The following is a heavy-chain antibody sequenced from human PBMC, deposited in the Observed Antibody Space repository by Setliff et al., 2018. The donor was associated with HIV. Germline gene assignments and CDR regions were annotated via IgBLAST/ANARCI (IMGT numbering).Heavy chain of an antibody. Sequence: SETLSLTCTVSGGSISSSSYYWGWIRQPPGKGLEWIGHIYYSGSTYYNPSLKSRVTISVDTSKNQFSLKLSSVTAADTAVYYCARWGEPSIKAFDIWGQGTMVTVSS. CDR1: GGSISSSSYY. D-gene: IGHD3-16*01. J-gene: IGHJ3*02. CDR3: ARWGEPSIKAFDI. CDR2: IYYSGST. V-gene: IGHV4-39*01.